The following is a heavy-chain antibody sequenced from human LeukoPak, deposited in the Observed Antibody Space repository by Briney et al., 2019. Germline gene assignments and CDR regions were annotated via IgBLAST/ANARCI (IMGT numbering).Heavy chain of an antibody. D-gene: IGHD2-2*01. Sequence: SVKVSCKASGGTSSSYTISWVRQAPGQGLEWMGRIIPILGIANYAQKFQGRVTITADKSTSTAYMELSSLRSEDTAAYYCASPRPAAAYYYFDYWGQGTLVTVSS. CDR2: IIPILGIA. CDR1: GGTSSSYT. J-gene: IGHJ4*02. CDR3: ASPRPAAAYYYFDY. V-gene: IGHV1-69*02.